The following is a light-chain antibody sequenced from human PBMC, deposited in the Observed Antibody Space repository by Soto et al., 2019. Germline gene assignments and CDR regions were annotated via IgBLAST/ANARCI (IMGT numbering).Light chain of an antibody. CDR1: SSDIGAYKY. Sequence: QSVLTQPASVSGSPGQSITISCTGTSSDIGAYKYVSWYQQHPGKAPKLMIYEVSNRLSGVSNRFSGSKSGHTASLTSSGLHAEDEADYYCDSFTSGSTYVFGTGTKLTVL. CDR3: DSFTSGSTYV. V-gene: IGLV2-14*01. J-gene: IGLJ1*01. CDR2: EVS.